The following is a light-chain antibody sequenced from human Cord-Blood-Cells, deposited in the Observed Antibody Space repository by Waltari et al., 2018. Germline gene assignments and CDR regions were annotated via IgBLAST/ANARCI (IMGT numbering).Light chain of an antibody. CDR2: DVR. Sequence: QSALTQPASVSGSPGQSITISCTGTSSDVGGYNYVSWYQQHPGKAPKLLIYDVRNGPSEVSNRFSGSMSGNTGSLTISWLQAEDEADYYCSSYTSSSTLVFGGGTKLTGL. J-gene: IGLJ3*02. CDR1: SSDVGGYNY. V-gene: IGLV2-14*03. CDR3: SSYTSSSTLV.